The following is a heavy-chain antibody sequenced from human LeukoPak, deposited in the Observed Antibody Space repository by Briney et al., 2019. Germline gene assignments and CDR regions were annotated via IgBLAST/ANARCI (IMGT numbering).Heavy chain of an antibody. CDR3: TTDVWGSLRLFGVFAAFDI. V-gene: IGHV3-15*01. D-gene: IGHD3-3*01. CDR2: IKNKIDGKTT. J-gene: IGHJ3*02. CDR1: GFTFSNAW. Sequence: GGSLRLSCAASGFTFSNAWLNWVRQAPGKGLEWVARIKNKIDGKTTDYAAPVKGRFTISRDDSKNTVFLQMSSLKTEDTAVYYCTTDVWGSLRLFGVFAAFDIWGRGTMVTVSS.